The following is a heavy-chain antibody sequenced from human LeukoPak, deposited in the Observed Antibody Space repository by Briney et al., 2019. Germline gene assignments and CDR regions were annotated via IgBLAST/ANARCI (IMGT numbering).Heavy chain of an antibody. CDR1: GGSFNGYY. D-gene: IGHD3-10*01. V-gene: IGHV4-34*01. Sequence: PSATLSLTCAVYGGSFNGYYWSWIRQPPGKGLEWIGEISHSGSTNYNPSLKSRVLISVNTSKNQFFLRLSSVTAADTAVYYCAIRGNYYPRRDYWGQGTLVTVSS. CDR3: AIRGNYYPRRDY. CDR2: ISHSGST. J-gene: IGHJ4*02.